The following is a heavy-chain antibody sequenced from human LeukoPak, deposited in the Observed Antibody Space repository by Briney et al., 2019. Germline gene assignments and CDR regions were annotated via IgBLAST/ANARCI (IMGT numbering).Heavy chain of an antibody. J-gene: IGHJ4*02. D-gene: IGHD2-2*01. CDR2: INHSRST. Sequence: SETLSLTCAVYGGSFSGYYWSWIRQPPGKGLEWIGEINHSRSTDYNPSLKSRVTISVDTSKNQFSLKLSSVTAADTAVYYCARGNRYCSSTSCYVGRFDYWGQGTLVTVSS. CDR1: GGSFSGYY. CDR3: ARGNRYCSSTSCYVGRFDY. V-gene: IGHV4-34*01.